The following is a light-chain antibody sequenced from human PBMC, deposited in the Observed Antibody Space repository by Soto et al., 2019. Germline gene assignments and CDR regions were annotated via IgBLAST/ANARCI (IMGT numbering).Light chain of an antibody. J-gene: IGKJ1*01. CDR3: QQGYSTLWT. V-gene: IGKV1-39*01. CDR2: AAS. Sequence: DIQMTQSPSSLSASVGDRVTITCRASQSINTYLNWYQQKPGKAPKLLIYAASSLQSGVPSRFSGSGSGTDFTLTINSLQPEDFATYYCQQGYSTLWTFGQGTKVEIK. CDR1: QSINTY.